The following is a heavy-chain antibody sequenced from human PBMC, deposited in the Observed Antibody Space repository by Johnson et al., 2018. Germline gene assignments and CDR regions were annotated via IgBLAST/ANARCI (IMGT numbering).Heavy chain of an antibody. CDR2: ISYDGSKK. Sequence: QVQLVESGGGVVQPGRSLRLSCAASGFTFSNYGMHWVRQSPGKGLEWVAVISYDGSKKYYTDSVKGRFTISRDDSKNTLYLQMNSLKTEDTAVYYCTTRSYPYYYYYMDVWGKGTTVTVSS. CDR1: GFTFSNYG. D-gene: IGHD4-23*01. CDR3: TTRSYPYYYYYMDV. J-gene: IGHJ6*03. V-gene: IGHV3-30*03.